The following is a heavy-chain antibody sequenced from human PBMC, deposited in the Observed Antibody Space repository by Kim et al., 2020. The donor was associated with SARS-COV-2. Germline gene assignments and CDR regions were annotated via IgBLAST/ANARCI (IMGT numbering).Heavy chain of an antibody. J-gene: IGHJ4*02. Sequence: GESLKISCKGSGYSFTSYWIGWVRQMPGKGLEWMGIIYPGDSDTRYSPSFQGQVTISADKSISTAYLQWSSLKASDTAMYYCARQSGYCSSTSCYYFDYWGQGTLVTVSS. D-gene: IGHD2-2*01. CDR1: GYSFTSYW. CDR3: ARQSGYCSSTSCYYFDY. CDR2: IYPGDSDT. V-gene: IGHV5-51*01.